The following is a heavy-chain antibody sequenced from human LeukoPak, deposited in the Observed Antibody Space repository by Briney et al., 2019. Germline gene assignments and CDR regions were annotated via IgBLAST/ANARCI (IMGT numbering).Heavy chain of an antibody. Sequence: ASVKVSCKASGYTFTGYYMHWVRQAPGQGLEWMGWINPNRGGTNYAQKFQGRVTMTRDTSISTAYMELSRLRSDDTAVYYCARGDYYDSSGYYSPFDYWGQGTLVTVSS. CDR3: ARGDYYDSSGYYSPFDY. J-gene: IGHJ4*02. CDR1: GYTFTGYY. D-gene: IGHD3-22*01. V-gene: IGHV1-2*02. CDR2: INPNRGGT.